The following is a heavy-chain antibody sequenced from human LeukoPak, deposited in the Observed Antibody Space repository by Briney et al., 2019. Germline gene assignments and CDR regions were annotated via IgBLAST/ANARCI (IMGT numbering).Heavy chain of an antibody. V-gene: IGHV3-7*01. J-gene: IGHJ4*02. CDR3: ARGQRLGS. CDR1: GLIFSDFW. D-gene: IGHD3-9*01. Sequence: GGSLRLSCVASGLIFSDFWMSWVRQAPGKGLEWVANIKQDGSEKYYVDSVKGRFTISRDNAKNSLYLQMNNLRVEDTAVYFCARGQRLGSWGQGTLVIVSS. CDR2: IKQDGSEK.